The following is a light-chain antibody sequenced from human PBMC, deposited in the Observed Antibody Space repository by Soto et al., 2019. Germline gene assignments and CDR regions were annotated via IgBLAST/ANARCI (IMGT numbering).Light chain of an antibody. J-gene: IGLJ2*01. Sequence: SYELTQPPSVSVAPGKTARITCGGTNIGSKSVHWYQQKPGQAPVLVIYYDSDRPSGIPERFSGSNSGNTATRTISRVEGGDEADYYCQVWDSTSDHVVFGGGTKLTVL. CDR2: YDS. CDR3: QVWDSTSDHVV. V-gene: IGLV3-21*04. CDR1: NIGSKS.